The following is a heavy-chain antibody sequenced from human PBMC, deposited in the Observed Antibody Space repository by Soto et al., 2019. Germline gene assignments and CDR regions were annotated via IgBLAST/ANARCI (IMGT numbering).Heavy chain of an antibody. CDR2: IYYSGST. Sequence: TSETLSLTCTVSGGSISSGDYYWSWIRQPPGKGLEWIGYIYYSGSTYYNPSLKSRVTISVDTSKNQFSLKLSSVTAADTAVYYCARDDIPGSWFDPWGQGTLVT. CDR3: ARDDIPGSWFDP. CDR1: GGSISSGDYY. V-gene: IGHV4-30-4*01. D-gene: IGHD3-9*01. J-gene: IGHJ5*02.